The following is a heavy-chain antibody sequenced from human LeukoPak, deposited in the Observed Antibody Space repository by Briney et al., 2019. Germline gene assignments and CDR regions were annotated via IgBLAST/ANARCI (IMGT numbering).Heavy chain of an antibody. Sequence: GGSLRLSCAASGFTFRSYWMHWVRQGPGKGLVWVSRINGDGSSTFYADSAKGRFTISRDNAKNSLYLQMNSLRAEDTAVYYCARGGDYGFFYFDYWGQGTLVTVSS. CDR3: ARGGDYGFFYFDY. CDR1: GFTFRSYW. D-gene: IGHD4-17*01. V-gene: IGHV3-74*01. CDR2: INGDGSST. J-gene: IGHJ4*02.